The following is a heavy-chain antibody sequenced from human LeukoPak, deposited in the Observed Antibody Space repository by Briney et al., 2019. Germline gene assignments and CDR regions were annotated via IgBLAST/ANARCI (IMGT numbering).Heavy chain of an antibody. CDR2: ISWNSRAI. CDR3: ARSLGMDGAVDN. CDR1: GFTFDDYA. V-gene: IGHV3-9*03. D-gene: IGHD5-12*01. Sequence: PGRSLRLSCAASGFTFDDYAMHWVRHVPGKGLEWVSGISWNSRAIGYADSVRGRFTISRDNDNNSVFLHMSSLSPEDMAFYFCARSLGMDGAVDNWGLGTLVTVSS. J-gene: IGHJ4*02.